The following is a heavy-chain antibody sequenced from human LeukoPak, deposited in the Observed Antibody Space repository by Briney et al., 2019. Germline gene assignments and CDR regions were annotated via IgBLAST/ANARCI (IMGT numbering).Heavy chain of an antibody. CDR1: GFTFSSYW. V-gene: IGHV3-7*01. J-gene: IGHJ5*02. Sequence: GGSLRLSCAASGFTFSSYWMSWVRQAPGEGLEWVANIKQDGSEKYYVDSVKGRFTISRDNAKNSLYLQMNSLRAEDTAVYYCARDCAYSSSWYRWFDPWGQGTLVTVSS. CDR3: ARDCAYSSSWYRWFDP. CDR2: IKQDGSEK. D-gene: IGHD6-13*01.